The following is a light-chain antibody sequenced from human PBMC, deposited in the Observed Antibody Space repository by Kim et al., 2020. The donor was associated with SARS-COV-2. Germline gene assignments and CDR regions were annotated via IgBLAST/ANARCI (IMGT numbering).Light chain of an antibody. CDR2: EDN. CDR1: SGNIASNY. CDR3: QSYDDSNRWV. Sequence: KKVTISCTGSSGNIASNYVQWYQQRPASAPTTVIYEDNERPSGVPDRFSGSSDSSSNSASLTISGLKTEDEADYYCQSYDDSNRWVFGGGTQLTVL. V-gene: IGLV6-57*02. J-gene: IGLJ3*02.